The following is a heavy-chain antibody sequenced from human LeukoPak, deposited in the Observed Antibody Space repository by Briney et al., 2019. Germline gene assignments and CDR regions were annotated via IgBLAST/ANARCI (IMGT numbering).Heavy chain of an antibody. V-gene: IGHV3-20*04. CDR1: GFTFDDYG. Sequence: GGSLRLSCAASGFTFDDYGMSWVRQAPGKGLEWVSGINWNGGSTGYADSVKGRFTISRDNAKNSLYLQMNSLRAEDTALYYCARGGYCSSTSCYSTYYYYYYMDVWGKGTTVTVSS. J-gene: IGHJ6*03. D-gene: IGHD2-2*01. CDR3: ARGGYCSSTSCYSTYYYYYYMDV. CDR2: INWNGGST.